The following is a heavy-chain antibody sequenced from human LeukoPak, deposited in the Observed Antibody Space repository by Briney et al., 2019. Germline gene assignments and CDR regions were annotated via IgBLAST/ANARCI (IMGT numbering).Heavy chain of an antibody. CDR1: GGSISSGGYS. D-gene: IGHD1-26*01. J-gene: IGHJ3*02. V-gene: IGHV4-30-2*01. CDR2: IYHSGST. Sequence: SQTLSLTCAASGGSISSGGYSWSWIRQPPGKGLEWIGYIYHSGSTYYNPSLKSRVTISVDRSKNQFSLKLSSVTAADTAVYYCARGAIRGVDAFNIWGQGTMVTVSS. CDR3: ARGAIRGVDAFNI.